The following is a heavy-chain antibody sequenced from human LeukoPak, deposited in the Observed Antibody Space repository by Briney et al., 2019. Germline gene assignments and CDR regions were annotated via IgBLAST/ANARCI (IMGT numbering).Heavy chain of an antibody. D-gene: IGHD6-6*01. J-gene: IGHJ5*02. CDR1: GYSFTSYW. V-gene: IGHV5-51*01. CDR3: ARRAARAVNNWFDP. Sequence: GESLKISGKGSGYSFTSYWIGWVRQMPGKGLEWMGIIYPGDSDTRYNTSFQGQVSIAADKSISTAYLQWSSLQASDTAMYYCARRAARAVNNWFDPWGQGTLVTVSS. CDR2: IYPGDSDT.